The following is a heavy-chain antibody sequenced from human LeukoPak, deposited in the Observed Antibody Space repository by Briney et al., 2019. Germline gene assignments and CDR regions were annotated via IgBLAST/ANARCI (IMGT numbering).Heavy chain of an antibody. Sequence: SETLSLTCAVYGGSFSGYYWSWIRQPPGKGLEWIGEINHSGSTNYNPSLKSRVPISVDTSKNQFSLKLSSVTAADTAVYYCARVHLYVRQLVTRFYYYYYMDVWGKGTTVTVSS. V-gene: IGHV4-34*01. D-gene: IGHD6-6*01. CDR1: GGSFSGYY. J-gene: IGHJ6*03. CDR3: ARVHLYVRQLVTRFYYYYYMDV. CDR2: INHSGST.